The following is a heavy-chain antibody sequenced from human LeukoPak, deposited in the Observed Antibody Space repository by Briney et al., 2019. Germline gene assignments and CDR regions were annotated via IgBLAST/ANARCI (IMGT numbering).Heavy chain of an antibody. D-gene: IGHD5-24*01. CDR3: ARGGDGYNLNWFDP. Sequence: PSDTLSLTCTVSIGSLSSYYWSWIRQPPGQGLEWIGYIYYSGSPNYHPSLKSRVTISVDTSKNQFSLKLSSVTAADTAVYYCARGGDGYNLNWFDPWGQGTLVSVSS. CDR2: IYYSGSP. V-gene: IGHV4-59*07. J-gene: IGHJ5*02. CDR1: IGSLSSYY.